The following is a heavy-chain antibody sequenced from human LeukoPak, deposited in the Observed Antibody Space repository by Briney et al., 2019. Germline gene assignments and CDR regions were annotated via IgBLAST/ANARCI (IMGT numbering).Heavy chain of an antibody. CDR3: ARQGALGYYYCYGMDV. Sequence: PSETLSLTCTVSGGSISSGGYYWSWIRQHPGKGLEWIGYIYYSGSTYYNPSLKSRVTISVDTSKNQFSLKLSSVTAADTAVYYCARQGALGYYYCYGMDVWGQGTTVTVSS. D-gene: IGHD1-26*01. V-gene: IGHV4-31*03. CDR2: IYYSGST. CDR1: GGSISSGGYY. J-gene: IGHJ6*02.